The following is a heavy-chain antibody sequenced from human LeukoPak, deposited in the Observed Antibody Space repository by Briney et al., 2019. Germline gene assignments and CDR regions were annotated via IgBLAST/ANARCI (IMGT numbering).Heavy chain of an antibody. V-gene: IGHV3-74*01. CDR2: VSGDGSNI. J-gene: IGHJ4*02. CDR1: GFTFSSYW. Sequence: PGGSLRLSCAASGFTFSSYWMHWVRQAPGKGLLWVSRVSGDGSNIRYADSVKGRFTISRDNAKNTVYLQMNSLRAEDTAVYYCTREYPASFDYWGQGTLVTVSS. CDR3: TREYPASFDY.